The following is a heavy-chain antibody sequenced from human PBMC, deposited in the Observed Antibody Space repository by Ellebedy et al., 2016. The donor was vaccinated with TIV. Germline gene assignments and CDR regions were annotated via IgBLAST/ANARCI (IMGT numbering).Heavy chain of an antibody. Sequence: AASVKVSCQASGYSFINYAMNWVRQAPGQGLEWMGWINTNTGNPTYAQGFTGRFVFPLDTSVSTAYLHISSLKAEDTAIDYCARATAAGFIWYFDLWGRGTLVTVSS. V-gene: IGHV7-4-1*02. J-gene: IGHJ2*01. D-gene: IGHD6-13*01. CDR1: GYSFINYA. CDR2: INTNTGNP. CDR3: ARATAAGFIWYFDL.